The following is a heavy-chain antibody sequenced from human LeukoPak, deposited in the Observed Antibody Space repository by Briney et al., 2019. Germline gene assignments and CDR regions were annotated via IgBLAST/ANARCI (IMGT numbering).Heavy chain of an antibody. CDR2: INPNSGGT. D-gene: IGHD6-19*01. V-gene: IGHV1-2*06. CDR1: GYTFTGYY. CDR3: ARVSSSGWDY. J-gene: IGHJ4*02. Sequence: ASVKVSCKASGYTFTGYYMHWVRQAPGQGLKWMGRINPNSGGTNYAQRFQGKVTMTRDTSISTVYMELSRLRSDDTAVYYCARVSSSGWDYWGQGTLVTVSS.